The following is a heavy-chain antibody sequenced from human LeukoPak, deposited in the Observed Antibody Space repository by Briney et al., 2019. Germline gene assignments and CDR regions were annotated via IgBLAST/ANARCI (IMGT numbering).Heavy chain of an antibody. CDR3: ARLAAISGSDYPDD. J-gene: IGHJ4*02. Sequence: SETLSLTCTVSVSGDSFSSYHWSWLRQPPGKGLEWIGYISSSGSTSYNTSLKSRVTISADTSKNHFSLRLRSVTAADTAVYYCARLAAISGSDYPDDWGQGTLVTVSS. CDR1: GDSFSSYH. D-gene: IGHD1-26*01. V-gene: IGHV4-59*08. CDR2: ISSSGST.